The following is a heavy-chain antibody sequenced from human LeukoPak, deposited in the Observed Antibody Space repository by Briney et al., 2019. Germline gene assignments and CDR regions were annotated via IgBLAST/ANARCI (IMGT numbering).Heavy chain of an antibody. CDR1: GDSVSSNTAS. Sequence: SQTLSLTCAISGDSVSSNTASWHWIRQSPSSGLEWLGRTYYRSKWYNNYALSVKSRITINPDTSKNQLSLQLNSVTPEDTAVYYCTRGGQGMGVWGQGTTVTVSS. CDR2: TYYRSKWYN. CDR3: TRGGQGMGV. J-gene: IGHJ6*02. V-gene: IGHV6-1*01.